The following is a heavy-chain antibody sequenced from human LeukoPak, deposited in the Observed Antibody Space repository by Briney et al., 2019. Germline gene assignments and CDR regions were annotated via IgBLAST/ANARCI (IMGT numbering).Heavy chain of an antibody. D-gene: IGHD3-10*01. CDR2: IIPILGTA. V-gene: IGHV1-69*06. CDR3: ARATYYYGSGSHMDV. CDR1: GGTFSSYA. Sequence: ASVKVSCKASGGTFSSYAISWVRQAPGQGLEWMGGIIPILGTANYAQKFQGRVTITADKSTSTAYMELSSLRSEDTAVYYCARATYYYGSGSHMDVWGKGTTVTVSS. J-gene: IGHJ6*03.